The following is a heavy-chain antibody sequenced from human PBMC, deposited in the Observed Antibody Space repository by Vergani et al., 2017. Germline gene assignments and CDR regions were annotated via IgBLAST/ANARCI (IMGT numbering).Heavy chain of an antibody. V-gene: IGHV1-18*01. D-gene: IGHD3-22*01. CDR3: ARVLYDSSGYYYDLGYAFDF. CDR1: GYTFTSYG. CDR2: SSAYNGNT. J-gene: IGHJ3*01. Sequence: QVQLVQSGAEVKKPGASVKVSCKASGYTFTSYGISWVRQAPGQGLEWMGWSSAYNGNTNYAQKLQGRVTMTTDTSTSTAYMELRSLRSDDTAVYYCARVLYDSSGYYYDLGYAFDFWGQGTMVTVSS.